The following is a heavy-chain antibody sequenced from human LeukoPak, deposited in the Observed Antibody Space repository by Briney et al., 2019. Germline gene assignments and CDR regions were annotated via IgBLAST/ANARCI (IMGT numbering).Heavy chain of an antibody. CDR2: INSDGSST. Sequence: PGGSLRLSCTASGFSLSRYWMHWVRQAPGKGLVWVSRINSDGSSTNYADSVKGRFTISRDNAQNTLFLEMNSLRAEDTAVYYCATGDGDSRYYFDSWGQGTQVTVSS. CDR1: GFSLSRYW. D-gene: IGHD4-17*01. V-gene: IGHV3-74*01. CDR3: ATGDGDSRYYFDS. J-gene: IGHJ4*02.